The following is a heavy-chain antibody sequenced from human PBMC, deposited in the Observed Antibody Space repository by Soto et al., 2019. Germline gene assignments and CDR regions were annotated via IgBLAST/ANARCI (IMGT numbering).Heavy chain of an antibody. D-gene: IGHD4-17*01. CDR1: GGSISSYY. Sequence: PSETLSLTCTVSGGSISSYYWSWIRQPPGKGLEWIGYIYYSGSTNYNPSLKSRVTISVDTSKNQFSLKLSSVTAADTAVYYCACDYGEGFDYWGQGTLVTVSS. V-gene: IGHV4-59*12. CDR2: IYYSGST. CDR3: ACDYGEGFDY. J-gene: IGHJ4*02.